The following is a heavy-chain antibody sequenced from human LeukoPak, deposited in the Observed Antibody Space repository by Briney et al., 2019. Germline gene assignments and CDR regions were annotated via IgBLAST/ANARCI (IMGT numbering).Heavy chain of an antibody. CDR3: ARALSGASGWYGDFDY. V-gene: IGHV1-69*04. D-gene: IGHD6-19*01. J-gene: IGHJ4*02. Sequence: SVKLSCKASGGTCSSYAISWGRQAPGQLLEWMGRIIPIFGIANYAQKFQGRVTITADKSTSTAYMELSSLRSEDTAVYYCARALSGASGWYGDFDYWGQGTLVTVSS. CDR2: IIPIFGIA. CDR1: GGTCSSYA.